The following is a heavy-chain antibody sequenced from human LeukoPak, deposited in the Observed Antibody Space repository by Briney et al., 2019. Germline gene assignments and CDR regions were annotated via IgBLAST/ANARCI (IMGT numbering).Heavy chain of an antibody. CDR3: ARVQVGKSLLWSGGWFDP. Sequence: SVKVSCKASGGTFSSYAISWVRQAPGQGLEWMGGIIPIFGTANYAQKFQGRVTITADESTSTAYMELSSLRSEDTAVYYCARVQVGKSLLWSGGWFDPWGQGTLVTVSS. V-gene: IGHV1-69*01. J-gene: IGHJ5*02. CDR1: GGTFSSYA. CDR2: IIPIFGTA. D-gene: IGHD3-10*01.